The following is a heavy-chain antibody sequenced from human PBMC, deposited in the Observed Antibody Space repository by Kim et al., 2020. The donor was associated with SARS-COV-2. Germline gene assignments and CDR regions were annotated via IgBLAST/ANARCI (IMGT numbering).Heavy chain of an antibody. V-gene: IGHV3-23*01. J-gene: IGHJ4*02. CDR2: T. D-gene: IGHD6-13*01. CDR3: AKDLGYHYFDY. Sequence: TYDADAVKGRFTISRDNSKNTLYLQLNSLRAEDTAVYYCAKDLGYHYFDYWGQGTLVTVSS.